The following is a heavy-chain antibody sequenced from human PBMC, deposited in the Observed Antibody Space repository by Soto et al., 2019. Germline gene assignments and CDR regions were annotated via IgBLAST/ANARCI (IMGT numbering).Heavy chain of an antibody. CDR3: AARRGYSGYASHY. D-gene: IGHD5-12*01. Sequence: RASVKVSCKASGFTFTSSAVQWVRQARGQRLEWIGWIVVGSGNTNYAQKFQERVTITRDMSTSTAYMELSSLRSEDTAVYYCAARRGYSGYASHYWGQGTLVTVSS. J-gene: IGHJ4*02. V-gene: IGHV1-58*01. CDR2: IVVGSGNT. CDR1: GFTFTSSA.